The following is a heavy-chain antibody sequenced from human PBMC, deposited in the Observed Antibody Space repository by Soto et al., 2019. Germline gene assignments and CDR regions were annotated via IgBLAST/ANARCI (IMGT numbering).Heavy chain of an antibody. CDR2: IYSSGRT. CDR3: AREYSNSPEAFDP. CDR1: GGSVNSDDYY. V-gene: IGHV4-61*08. Sequence: SETLSLTCTVSGGSVNSDDYYWSWIRQPPGKGLEWIGYIYSSGRTNYNPSLMSRVTISLDTSRNQFSLKLSSVTAADTAVFFCAREYSNSPEAFDPSGQATLVTVFS. J-gene: IGHJ5*02. D-gene: IGHD1-26*01.